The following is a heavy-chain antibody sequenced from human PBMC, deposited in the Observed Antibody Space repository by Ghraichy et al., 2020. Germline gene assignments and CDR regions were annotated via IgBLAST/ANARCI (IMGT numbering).Heavy chain of an antibody. D-gene: IGHD2-8*01. CDR3: ARDRGVTRDYYYGMDV. CDR1: GGSIISYH. Sequence: SETLSLTCTVSGGSIISYHWSWIRQPPGKGLEWIGFIYYSGSTNYNPSLKSRVTISFDTSKNQFSLNLSSVTAADTAVYYCARDRGVTRDYYYGMDVWAQGITVTVSS. V-gene: IGHV4-59*01. CDR2: IYYSGST. J-gene: IGHJ6*02.